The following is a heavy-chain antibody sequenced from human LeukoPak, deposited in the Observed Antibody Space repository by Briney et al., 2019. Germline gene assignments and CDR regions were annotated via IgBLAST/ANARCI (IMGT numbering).Heavy chain of an antibody. V-gene: IGHV3-48*02. CDR3: ATDQRYAFDY. J-gene: IGHJ4*02. D-gene: IGHD3-9*01. Sequence: PGGSLRLSCAASGFTLSSYSMNWVRQAPGKGLEWISNIRTTAEGAKYAYYADSVKGRVTISRDDGKNTLYLHMNSLRDDVTAVYYCATDQRYAFDYWGQGILVTVSS. CDR2: IRTTAEGAKYA. CDR1: GFTLSSYS.